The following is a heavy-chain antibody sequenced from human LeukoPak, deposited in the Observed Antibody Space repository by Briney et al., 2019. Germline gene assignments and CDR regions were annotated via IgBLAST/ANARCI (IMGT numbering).Heavy chain of an antibody. CDR1: GGSISSSTYY. Sequence: SETLSLTCTVSGGSISSSTYYWGWIRQPPGKGLEWIGNIYYSGSTYYNPSLKSRVTISVDTSKNQFSLKLSSVTAADTAVYYCARDLYSSRTNDAFVMWGQGTMVTVSS. J-gene: IGHJ3*02. V-gene: IGHV4-39*07. D-gene: IGHD6-19*01. CDR3: ARDLYSSRTNDAFVM. CDR2: IYYSGST.